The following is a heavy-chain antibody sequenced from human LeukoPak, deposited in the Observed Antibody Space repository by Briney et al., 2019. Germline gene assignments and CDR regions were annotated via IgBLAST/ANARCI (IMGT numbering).Heavy chain of an antibody. CDR3: ARGGAYCSSTSCYYYGSGAYYYYYGMDV. Sequence: GGSLRLSCAASGFTFSSYWMSWVHQAPGKGLEWVANIKQDGGEKYYVDSVKGRFTISRDNAKNSLYLQMNSLRAEDTAVYYCARGGAYCSSTSCYYYGSGAYYYYYGMDVWGQGTTVTVSS. D-gene: IGHD2-2*01. CDR2: IKQDGGEK. V-gene: IGHV3-7*01. J-gene: IGHJ6*02. CDR1: GFTFSSYW.